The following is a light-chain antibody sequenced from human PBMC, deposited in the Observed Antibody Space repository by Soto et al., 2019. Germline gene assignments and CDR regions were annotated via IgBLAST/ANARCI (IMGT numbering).Light chain of an antibody. Sequence: AIPMTQSPSSLSASVGDRVTITCRASQDIKNELGWYQQRPGRAPKLLVYAASTLQSGVPSRFSGTGSGSDFTPTTASLQPEDFATYYCLQDNNYPRRFGQGTKVEV. J-gene: IGKJ1*01. CDR2: AAS. CDR3: LQDNNYPRR. CDR1: QDIKNE. V-gene: IGKV1-6*01.